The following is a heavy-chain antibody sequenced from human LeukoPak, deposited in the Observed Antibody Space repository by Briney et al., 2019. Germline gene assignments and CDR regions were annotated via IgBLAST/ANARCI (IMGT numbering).Heavy chain of an antibody. CDR2: IYSGGST. V-gene: IGHV3-66*01. J-gene: IGHJ4*02. CDR3: ARNLYYYDSSGYYYY. D-gene: IGHD3-22*01. Sequence: GGSLRLSCAASELMFSSYAMSWVRQAPGKGLEWVSGIYSGGSTYYADSVKGRFTISRDNSKNTLYLQMNSLRAEDTAVYYCARNLYYYDSSGYYYYWGQGTLVTVSS. CDR1: ELMFSSYA.